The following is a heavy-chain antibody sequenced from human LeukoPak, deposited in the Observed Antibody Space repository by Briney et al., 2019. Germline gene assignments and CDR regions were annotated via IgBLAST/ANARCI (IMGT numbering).Heavy chain of an antibody. V-gene: IGHV4-59*08. J-gene: IGHJ2*01. CDR3: ARLEMYGDYPTNWYFDL. Sequence: PSETLSLTCTVSGGSISGYYWSWIRQPPGKGLEWIAYIYYSGSTNYNPSLKSRVTISVDTSKNQFSLKLSSVTAADTAVYYCARLEMYGDYPTNWYFDLWGRGTLVTFSS. CDR2: IYYSGST. CDR1: GGSISGYY. D-gene: IGHD4-17*01.